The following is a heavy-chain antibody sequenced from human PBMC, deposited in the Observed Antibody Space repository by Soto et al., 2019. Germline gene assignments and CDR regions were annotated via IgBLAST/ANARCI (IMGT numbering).Heavy chain of an antibody. Sequence: GGSLRLSCAASGFTFSSYSMNWVRQAPGKGLEWVSYISSSSSTIYYADSVKGRFTISRDNAKNSLYLQMNSLRDEDTAVYYCAGRGLGYHYDYYYYGMDVWGQGTTVTVSS. D-gene: IGHD3-22*01. J-gene: IGHJ6*02. CDR3: AGRGLGYHYDYYYYGMDV. CDR1: GFTFSSYS. CDR2: ISSSSSTI. V-gene: IGHV3-48*02.